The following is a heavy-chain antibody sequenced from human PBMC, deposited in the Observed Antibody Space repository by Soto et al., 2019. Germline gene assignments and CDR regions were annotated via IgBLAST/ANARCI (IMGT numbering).Heavy chain of an antibody. V-gene: IGHV1-69*13. CDR1: GGPFRSYA. CDR3: ARDPDTTSKIDH. CDR2: FIPIFGTA. D-gene: IGHD1-1*01. J-gene: IGHJ4*02. Sequence: EPSLQVSCQCSGGPFRSYAISWVRQAPGQGLEWMGGFIPIFGTANYAQKFQGRVTITADESTSTAYMELSSLRSEDTALYYCARDPDTTSKIDHWGQGNQVTVSS.